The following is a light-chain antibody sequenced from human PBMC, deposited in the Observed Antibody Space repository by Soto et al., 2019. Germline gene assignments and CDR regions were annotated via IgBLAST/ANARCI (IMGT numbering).Light chain of an antibody. V-gene: IGKV3-11*01. CDR3: QQRSNWPYT. CDR2: DAS. Sequence: EIVLTQSPATLSLSPGERATLSCRASQSVSSYLAWYQQKPGQAPRLLIYDASNRATSIPARFSGSGSGTDFTRTISSLEPEDLAVYYCQQRSNWPYTFGQRNKLEIK. CDR1: QSVSSY. J-gene: IGKJ2*01.